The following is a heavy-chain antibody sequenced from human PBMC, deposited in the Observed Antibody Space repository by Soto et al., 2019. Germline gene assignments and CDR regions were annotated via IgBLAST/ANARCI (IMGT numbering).Heavy chain of an antibody. CDR2: INPNSGGT. Sequence: GASVKGSCKASGYTFTGYYMHWVRQAPGQGLEWMGWINPNSGGTNYAQKFQGRVTMTRDTSISTAYMELSRLSSDDTAVYYCARAEGDETYYDFWSGYAPPYYYYYGMDVWGQGPTVTVS. CDR3: ARAEGDETYYDFWSGYAPPYYYYYGMDV. D-gene: IGHD3-3*01. CDR1: GYTFTGYY. V-gene: IGHV1-2*02. J-gene: IGHJ6*02.